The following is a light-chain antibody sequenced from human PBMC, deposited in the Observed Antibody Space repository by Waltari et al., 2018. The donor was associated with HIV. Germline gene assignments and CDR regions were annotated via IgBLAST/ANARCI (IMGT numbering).Light chain of an antibody. CDR2: LGS. J-gene: IGKJ1*01. CDR1: QSLLHDNGDKY. Sequence: IMMTQSPLSLPVTPGEPASISCRSSQSLLHDNGDKYLDWYLQKPGQSPQLLIYLGSNRASGGPDRFSGSGSGTDFTLKISRVEAEDVGVYYCMQALQPPLTFGQGTKVEIK. CDR3: MQALQPPLT. V-gene: IGKV2-28*01.